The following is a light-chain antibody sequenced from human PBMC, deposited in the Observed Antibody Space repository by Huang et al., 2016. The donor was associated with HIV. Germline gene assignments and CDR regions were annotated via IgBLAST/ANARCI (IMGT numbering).Light chain of an antibody. CDR2: AAS. J-gene: IGKJ1*01. V-gene: IGKV1-NL1*01. CDR1: QGISNS. CDR3: QQYYSNLKT. Sequence: DIQMTQSPSSLSASVGDRVTITCRASQGISNSLAPYQQKPGKAPKLLLYAASRLESGVPSRFSGSGSGTDYTLTISSLQPEDFATYYCQQYYSNLKTFGQGTKVEIK.